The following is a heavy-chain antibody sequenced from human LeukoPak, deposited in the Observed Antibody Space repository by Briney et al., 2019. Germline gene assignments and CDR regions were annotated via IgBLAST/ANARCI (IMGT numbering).Heavy chain of an antibody. CDR3: ARDLGYYDSSGYYYDAFDI. J-gene: IGHJ3*02. V-gene: IGHV1-46*01. CDR2: INPSGGST. D-gene: IGHD3-22*01. CDR1: GYTFTSYY. Sequence: GASVKVSCKASGYTFTSYYMHWVRQAPGQGLEWMGIINPSGGSTSYAQKFQGRVTMTRDTSISTAYMELSRLRSDDTAVYYCARDLGYYDSSGYYYDAFDIWGQGTMVTVSS.